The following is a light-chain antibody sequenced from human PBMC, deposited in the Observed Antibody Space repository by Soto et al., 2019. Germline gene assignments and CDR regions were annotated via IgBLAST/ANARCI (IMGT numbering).Light chain of an antibody. J-gene: IGKJ1*01. CDR1: QSISSY. CDR3: QQRSNWPPTWT. CDR2: DAS. Sequence: IVLTQSPATLSLSPGERATLSCRASQSISSYLAWYQHKPGQAPRLLIYDASNRATGIPARFSGSGSGTDFTLTISSLEPEDSAVYYCQQRSNWPPTWTFGQGTKVDI. V-gene: IGKV3-11*01.